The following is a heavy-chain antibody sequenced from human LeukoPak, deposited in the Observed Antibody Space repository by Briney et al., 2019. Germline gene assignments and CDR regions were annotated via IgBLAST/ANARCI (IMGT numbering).Heavy chain of an antibody. V-gene: IGHV4-34*01. CDR3: ARGHSYSSSWYGSSYFQH. CDR2: IKHSRST. J-gene: IGHJ1*01. Sequence: SKTLSITCDVYAGYFSGYYWTSIRQPPVKGMTSIREIKHSRSTNYNPSLKLRVTISVDTSKNQFSLKLSSVTAADTAVYYCARGHSYSSSWYGSSYFQHWGQGTLVTVSS. CDR1: AGYFSGYY. D-gene: IGHD6-13*01.